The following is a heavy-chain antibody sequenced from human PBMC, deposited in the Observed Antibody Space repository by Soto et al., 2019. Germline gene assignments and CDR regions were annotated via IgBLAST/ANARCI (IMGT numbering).Heavy chain of an antibody. CDR3: ARDSVADSSGYYFDY. V-gene: IGHV3-30-3*01. CDR1: GFTFSSYA. CDR2: ISYDGSNK. J-gene: IGHJ4*02. Sequence: QVQLVESGGGVVQPGRSLRLSCAASGFTFSSYAMHWVHQAPGKGLEWVAVISYDGSNKYYADSVKGRFTISRDNSKNTLYLQMNSLRAEDTAVYYCARDSVADSSGYYFDYWGQGTLVTVSS. D-gene: IGHD3-22*01.